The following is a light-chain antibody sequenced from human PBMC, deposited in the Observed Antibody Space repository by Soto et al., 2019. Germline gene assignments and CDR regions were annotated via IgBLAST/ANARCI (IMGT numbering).Light chain of an antibody. V-gene: IGLV2-23*01. CDR1: SSDVGSYNL. Sequence: QSALTQPASVSGSPGQSITISCTGTSSDVGSYNLVCWYQQLPGKAPKLIICEGSKRPSGVSNRFSGSKSGNTASLTISGLQAEDEADYYCCSYAGSSIWVFGGGTKLTVL. CDR3: CSYAGSSIWV. J-gene: IGLJ3*02. CDR2: EGS.